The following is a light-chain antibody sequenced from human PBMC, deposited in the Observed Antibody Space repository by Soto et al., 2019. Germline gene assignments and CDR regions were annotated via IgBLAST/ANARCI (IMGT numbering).Light chain of an antibody. CDR3: QRGRT. CDR2: GAS. J-gene: IGKJ1*01. Sequence: EIVLTQSPGTLSLSPGERATLSCRASQSVSSSYLAWYQQKPGQAPRLLIYGASSRATGIPDRFSGSGSGTDFTLTISRLEPEDFVVYYCQRGRTFGQGTKVEIK. V-gene: IGKV3-20*01. CDR1: QSVSSSY.